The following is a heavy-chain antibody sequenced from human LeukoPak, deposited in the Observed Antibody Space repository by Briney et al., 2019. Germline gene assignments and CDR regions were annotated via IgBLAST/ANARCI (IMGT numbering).Heavy chain of an antibody. J-gene: IGHJ6*02. D-gene: IGHD3-16*01. CDR3: ATYTHWVAGDV. CDR1: GFTFSDSL. Sequence: HPGGSLRLSCAASGFTFSDSLMSWVRQAPGKGLEWVANMNQDGSEKDYVDSVKGRFTISRDNARNSLYLQMSSLRAEDTADYYCATYTHWVAGDVWGQGTTATVSS. V-gene: IGHV3-7*01. CDR2: MNQDGSEK.